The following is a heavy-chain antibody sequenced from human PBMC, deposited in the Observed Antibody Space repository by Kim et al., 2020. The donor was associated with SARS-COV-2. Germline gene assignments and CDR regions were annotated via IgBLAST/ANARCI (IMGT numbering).Heavy chain of an antibody. CDR2: INTNTGNP. Sequence: ASVKVSCKASGYTFTSYAMNWVRQAPGQGLEWMGWINTNTGNPTYAQGFTGRFVFSLDTSVSTAYLQISSLKAEDTAVYYLSNDRLDSGSYYWFYPWGQGTLVTVSP. CDR3: SNDRLDSGSYYWFYP. D-gene: IGHD1-26*01. J-gene: IGHJ5*02. CDR1: GYTFTSYA. V-gene: IGHV7-4-1*02.